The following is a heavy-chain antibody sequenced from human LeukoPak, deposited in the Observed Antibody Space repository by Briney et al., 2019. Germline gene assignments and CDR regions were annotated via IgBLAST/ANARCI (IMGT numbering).Heavy chain of an antibody. CDR1: GFTFSSYG. J-gene: IGHJ6*03. CDR2: IRYDGNNK. V-gene: IGHV3-30*02. D-gene: IGHD3-22*01. CDR3: ARDGYYDSSGYFYYYYYYMDV. Sequence: GGSLRLSCAASGFTFSSYGMHWVRQAPGKGLGWVAFIRYDGNNKSYTESVKGRFTISRDNSKDTLCLQMNSLRAEDTAVYYCARDGYYDSSGYFYYYYYYMDVWGKGTTVTVSS.